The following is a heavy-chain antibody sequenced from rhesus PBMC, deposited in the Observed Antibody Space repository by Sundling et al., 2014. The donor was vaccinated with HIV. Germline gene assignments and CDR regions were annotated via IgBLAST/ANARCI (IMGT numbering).Heavy chain of an antibody. CDR2: INPDNGYT. D-gene: IGHD6-31*01. CDR1: GYTFNTHY. Sequence: QVQLVQSGPEVRKPGTSVRLSCKGSGYTFNTHYMNWMRQAPGQVLEWIGWINPDNGYTEYAQQFQGRVTLTSDTSTNTVYMDLNSLTSEDTAVFYCARVGVERLVRKVTFVXLRGR. J-gene: IGHJ5-2*02. CDR3: ARVGVERLVRKVTFVXL. V-gene: IGHV1-200*01.